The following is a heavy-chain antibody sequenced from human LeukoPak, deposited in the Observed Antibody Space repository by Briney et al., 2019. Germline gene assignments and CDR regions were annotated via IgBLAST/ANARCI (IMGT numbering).Heavy chain of an antibody. CDR2: ISSSGSTI. CDR1: GFTFSSYE. CDR3: AKIVVGGYVLEDARGYSYGGDY. D-gene: IGHD5-18*01. V-gene: IGHV3-48*03. Sequence: PGGSLRLSCAASGFTFSSYEMNWVRQAPGKGLEWVSYISSSGSTIYYADSVKGRFTISRDNAKNSLYLQMNSLRAEDTAVYYCAKIVVGGYVLEDARGYSYGGDYWGQGTLVTVSS. J-gene: IGHJ4*02.